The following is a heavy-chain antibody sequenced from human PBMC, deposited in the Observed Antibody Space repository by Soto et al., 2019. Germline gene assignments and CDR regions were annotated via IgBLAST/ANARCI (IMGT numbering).Heavy chain of an antibody. D-gene: IGHD3-10*01. Sequence: ASVKVSCKASVYTFTSYYMHWVRQAPGQGLEWMGIINPSGGSPSYAQKFQGRVTMTRDTSASTVYMELSSLRSEDTAVYYCARDPGISMVRGALYYFDYWGQGTLVTVSS. CDR1: VYTFTSYY. CDR2: INPSGGSP. V-gene: IGHV1-46*01. J-gene: IGHJ4*02. CDR3: ARDPGISMVRGALYYFDY.